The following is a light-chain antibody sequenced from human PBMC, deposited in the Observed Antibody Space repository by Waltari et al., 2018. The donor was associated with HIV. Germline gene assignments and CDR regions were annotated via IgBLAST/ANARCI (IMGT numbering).Light chain of an antibody. J-gene: IGLJ2*01. CDR3: SSYTSSSTPYVV. CDR2: EVS. V-gene: IGLV2-14*01. Sequence: QSALTQPASVSGSPGQSITISCPGTSSDVGGYNYVSWYQQHPGKAPKLMIYEVSNRPSGVSNRFSGSKSGNTASLTISGLQAEDEAVYYCSSYTSSSTPYVVFGGGTKLTVL. CDR1: SSDVGGYNY.